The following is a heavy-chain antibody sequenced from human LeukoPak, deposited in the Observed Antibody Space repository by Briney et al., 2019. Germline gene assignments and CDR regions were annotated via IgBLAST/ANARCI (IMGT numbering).Heavy chain of an antibody. J-gene: IGHJ6*03. Sequence: GGSLRLSCAVSGFTFSAYSMSWVRQAPGKGLEWVSSITSGDFVYFADSLKGRFTISRDNAKRSLFLQMNSLRAEDTAVYYCARGGFNLVRGVIIPSNSYYYYMDIWGKGTTVTVSS. CDR3: ARGGFNLVRGVIIPSNSYYYYMDI. D-gene: IGHD3-10*01. V-gene: IGHV3-21*01. CDR2: ITSGDFV. CDR1: GFTFSAYS.